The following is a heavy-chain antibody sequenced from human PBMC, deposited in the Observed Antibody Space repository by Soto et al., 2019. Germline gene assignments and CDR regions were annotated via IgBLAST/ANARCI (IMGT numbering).Heavy chain of an antibody. CDR2: TRDKPNSYTT. D-gene: IGHD3-10*02. V-gene: IGHV3-72*01. CDR3: GRPATCSGHIDY. CDR1: GLTLSDQY. Sequence: EVQLVESGGGLVQPGGSLRLSCAASGLTLSDQYMDWVRQAPGKGLEWVGRTRDKPNSYTTEYAASVKGRFTISRDDSKNSLDLQMNSLKTEDTAVYFCGRPATCSGHIDYWGQGTLVTVSS. J-gene: IGHJ4*02.